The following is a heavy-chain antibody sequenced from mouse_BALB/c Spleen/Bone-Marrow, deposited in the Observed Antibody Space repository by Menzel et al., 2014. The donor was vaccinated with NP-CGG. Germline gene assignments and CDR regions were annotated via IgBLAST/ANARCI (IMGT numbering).Heavy chain of an antibody. CDR2: IHYSGTT. CDR3: AITTVVNAMDH. Sequence: EVKLQESGPDLVKPSQSLSLTCTVTGYSITSGYTWHWIRQFPGNTLEWMGYIHYSGTTNYNPSLKSRISITRDTSKNQFFLQLNSVTTEDTATYYCAITTVVNAMDHWGQGTSVTVSS. D-gene: IGHD1-1*01. V-gene: IGHV3-1*02. J-gene: IGHJ4*01. CDR1: GYSITSGYT.